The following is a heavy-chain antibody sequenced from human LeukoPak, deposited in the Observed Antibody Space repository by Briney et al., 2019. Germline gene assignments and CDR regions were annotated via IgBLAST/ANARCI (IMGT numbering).Heavy chain of an antibody. CDR3: ARDSPERGYSYGPLDNYFDY. CDR1: GFTFSNYW. D-gene: IGHD5-18*01. CDR2: INQDGSGK. J-gene: IGHJ4*02. V-gene: IGHV3-7*01. Sequence: GGSLRLSCAASGFTFSNYWMTWVRQAPGKGLEWVANINQDGSGKYYMDSVKGRFTISRDNAKNSLYLQMNSLRAEDTAVYYCARDSPERGYSYGPLDNYFDYWGQGTLVAVSS.